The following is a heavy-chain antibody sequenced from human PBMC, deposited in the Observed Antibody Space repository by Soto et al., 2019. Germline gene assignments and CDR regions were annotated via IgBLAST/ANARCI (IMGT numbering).Heavy chain of an antibody. Sequence: QLVESGGGLVQPGGSLRLSCEASGFTVSGYWMSWVRQAPGKGLEWVADIKHDGSVQYYVDSVKGRFTISRDNAKQLLYLQMNDLRAEDTALYYCARAPYSNAWYRFDLWGQGTLVTVSS. V-gene: IGHV3-7*03. CDR2: IKHDGSVQ. CDR3: ARAPYSNAWYRFDL. CDR1: GFTVSGYW. D-gene: IGHD4-4*01. J-gene: IGHJ4*02.